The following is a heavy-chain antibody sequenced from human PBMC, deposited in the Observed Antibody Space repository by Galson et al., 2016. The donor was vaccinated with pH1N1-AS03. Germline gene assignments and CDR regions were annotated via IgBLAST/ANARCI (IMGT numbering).Heavy chain of an antibody. CDR3: IKGGAASADFFDI. CDR2: NSWNSNKI. CDR1: GFRFDDYA. Sequence: SLRLSCAVSGFRFDDYAMHWVRQAPGKGLEWVSSNSWNSNKIDYADSVKGRFTISRDSAKNSLNLQMNSLRAEDTALYYCIKGGAASADFFDIWGQGTMVTVSS. V-gene: IGHV3-9*01. J-gene: IGHJ3*02. D-gene: IGHD3/OR15-3a*01.